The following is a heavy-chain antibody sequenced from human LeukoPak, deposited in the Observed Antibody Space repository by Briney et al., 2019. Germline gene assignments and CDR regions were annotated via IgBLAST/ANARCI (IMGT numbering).Heavy chain of an antibody. CDR2: ISISSSYI. D-gene: IGHD6-13*01. Sequence: GGSLRLSCAAFGFTFSSYSMNWVRQAPGKGLEWVSSISISSSYIYYADSVKGRFTISRDNAKNSLYLQLNSLRVEDTAVYYCASYRIAAAGAFDIWGQGTMVTVSS. J-gene: IGHJ3*02. CDR3: ASYRIAAAGAFDI. CDR1: GFTFSSYS. V-gene: IGHV3-21*01.